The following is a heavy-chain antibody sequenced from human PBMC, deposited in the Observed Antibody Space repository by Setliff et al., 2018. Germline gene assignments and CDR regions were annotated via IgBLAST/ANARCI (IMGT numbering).Heavy chain of an antibody. D-gene: IGHD2-8*01. CDR3: ARYGENSKWDN. V-gene: IGHV4-61*09. CDR2: IYTSGST. Sequence: SETLSLTCSVSGGSISSGSDYWTWIRQPAGKGLEWIGHIYTSGSTNYNPSLKSRVTISIDTSKDQFSLKLISMTAADTAVYYCARYGENSKWDNWGQGTLVTVSS. J-gene: IGHJ4*02. CDR1: GGSISSGSDY.